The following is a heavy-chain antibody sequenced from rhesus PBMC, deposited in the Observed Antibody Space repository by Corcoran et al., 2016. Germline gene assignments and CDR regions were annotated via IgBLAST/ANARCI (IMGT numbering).Heavy chain of an antibody. V-gene: IGHV4-122*02. CDR1: GYSISSGYG. Sequence: QLQLQESGPGLVKPSETLSLTGAVSGYSISSGYGWSWIRKPPGKGLERIGYISYSGSTTYNPSRKSRGTISRDTSKTQFSLNLSSVTAAATAAYYCARGEYCSSTYCSPCGVWGPGVLVT. J-gene: IGHJ5-1*01. CDR3: ARGEYCSSTYCSPCGV. D-gene: IGHD2-15*01. CDR2: ISYSGST.